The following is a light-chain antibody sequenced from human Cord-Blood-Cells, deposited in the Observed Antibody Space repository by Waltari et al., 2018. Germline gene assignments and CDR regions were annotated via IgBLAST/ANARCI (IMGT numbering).Light chain of an antibody. CDR2: RNK. V-gene: IGLV1-47*01. J-gene: IGLJ3*02. CDR3: AAWEDSLSGWV. Sequence: QSVLTQPPSASGTPGQRVTISCSGSSSNIGSNYVYWYQQLPGTAPKLLIYRNKQRPSGVPDRCSGSKSGTSASLAISGLRPEDEADYYCAAWEDSLSGWVFGGGTKLTVL. CDR1: SSNIGSNY.